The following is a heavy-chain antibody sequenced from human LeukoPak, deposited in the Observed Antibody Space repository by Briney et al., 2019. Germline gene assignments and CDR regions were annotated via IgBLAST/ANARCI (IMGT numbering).Heavy chain of an antibody. V-gene: IGHV4-59*12. Sequence: SETLSLTCTVSGDSIGSYFWSWIRQSPGKGLEWIGHIYHSGSTNYNPSLKSRVTISVDKSKNQFSLKLSSVTAADTAVYYCARDKGSPYDSSGYPDYYGMDVWGQGATVTVSS. J-gene: IGHJ6*02. CDR1: GDSIGSYF. CDR3: ARDKGSPYDSSGYPDYYGMDV. D-gene: IGHD3-22*01. CDR2: IYHSGST.